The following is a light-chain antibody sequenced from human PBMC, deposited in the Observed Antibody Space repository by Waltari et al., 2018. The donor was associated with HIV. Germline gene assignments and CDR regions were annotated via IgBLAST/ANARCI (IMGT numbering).Light chain of an antibody. CDR2: GAS. Sequence: ELVLTQSPGTLSLSPGERATLSCRASQNINNNDLAWYQQQPGQAPRLVIYGASSRATGIPDRFSGSGSGTDFTLTISRLEPEDFAVYYCQQCGSSVPYTFDQGTKLEI. CDR1: QNINNND. J-gene: IGKJ2*01. CDR3: QQCGSSVPYT. V-gene: IGKV3-20*01.